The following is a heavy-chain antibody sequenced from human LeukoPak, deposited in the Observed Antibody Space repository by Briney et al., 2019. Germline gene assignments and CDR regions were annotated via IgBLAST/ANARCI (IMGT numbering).Heavy chain of an antibody. CDR1: GFTFSSYA. CDR2: ITDSGGST. CDR3: AKDRHAPGRYCSSTTCFPFDP. V-gene: IGHV3-23*01. Sequence: GGSLRLSCAASGFTFSSYAMSWVRQAPGKGLEWVSGITDSGGSTYYADSVKGRFTISRDNSKNTLYLQMNSLRAEDTAVYYCAKDRHAPGRYCSSTTCFPFDPWGQGTLVTVSS. J-gene: IGHJ5*02. D-gene: IGHD2-2*01.